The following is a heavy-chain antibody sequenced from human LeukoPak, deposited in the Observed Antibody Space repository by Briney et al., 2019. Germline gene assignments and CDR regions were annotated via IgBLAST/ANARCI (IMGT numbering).Heavy chain of an antibody. V-gene: IGHV3-30*18. CDR3: VKGYYDFDY. CDR2: ISYDGSNE. CDR1: GFSFSNYG. Sequence: PGGSLRLSCTASGFSFSNYGMHWVRQAPGKGLEWITVISYDGSNEYYADSVKGRFTISRDNSKITLYLQMNSLRAEDTAVYYCVKGYYDFDYWGQGTLATVSS. J-gene: IGHJ4*02. D-gene: IGHD3-3*01.